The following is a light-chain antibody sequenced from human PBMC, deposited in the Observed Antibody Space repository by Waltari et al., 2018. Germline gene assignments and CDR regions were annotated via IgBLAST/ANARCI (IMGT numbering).Light chain of an antibody. CDR1: NICRKY. V-gene: IGLV3-9*01. CDR3: QVWDSSTVV. Sequence: SYALTPSLPVSVALGQPARLPCGGNNICRKYVHWYQQKPGQAPVLVSYRDSNRPSGIPELFSGSNSGNTATLTISRAQAGDEDDYYCQVWDSSTVVFGGGTKLTVL. J-gene: IGLJ2*01. CDR2: RDS.